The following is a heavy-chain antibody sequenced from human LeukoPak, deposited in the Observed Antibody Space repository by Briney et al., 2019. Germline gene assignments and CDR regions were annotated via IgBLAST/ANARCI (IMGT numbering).Heavy chain of an antibody. D-gene: IGHD6-6*01. CDR2: IYHSGST. CDR1: GYSISSGYY. Sequence: SETLSVTCTVSGYSISSGYYWGWIRQPPGKGLEWIGSIYHSGSTYYNPSLKSRVTISVDTSKNQFSLKLSSVTAADTAVYYCARDSSSIDYWGQGTLVTVSS. CDR3: ARDSSSIDY. V-gene: IGHV4-38-2*02. J-gene: IGHJ4*02.